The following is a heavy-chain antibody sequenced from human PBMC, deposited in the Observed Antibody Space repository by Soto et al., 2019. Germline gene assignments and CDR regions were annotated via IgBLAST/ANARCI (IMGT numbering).Heavy chain of an antibody. CDR2: ISYDGSNK. V-gene: IGHV3-30*18. CDR1: GFTFSSYG. D-gene: IGHD2-8*01. Sequence: QVQLVESGGGVVQPGRSLRLSCAASGFTFSSYGMHWVRQAPGKGLEWVAVISYDGSNKYYADSVKGRFTISRDNSKNTLYLQMNSRRAEDTAVYYCAKEDWLNCTNGVCPIHSAYYYYYMDVWGKGTTVTVSS. J-gene: IGHJ6*03. CDR3: AKEDWLNCTNGVCPIHSAYYYYYMDV.